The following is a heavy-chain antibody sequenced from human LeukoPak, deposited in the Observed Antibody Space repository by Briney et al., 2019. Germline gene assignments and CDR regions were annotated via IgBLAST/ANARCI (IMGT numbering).Heavy chain of an antibody. J-gene: IGHJ4*02. D-gene: IGHD3-10*01. Sequence: GGSLRLSCAASGFTFSSYALSWVRQAPGKGLEWVSAISGSGGSTYYADSVKGRFTISRDNSKNTLYLQMNSLRAEDTAVYYCAKTTMVRGVPGYWGQGTLVTVSS. CDR3: AKTTMVRGVPGY. CDR2: ISGSGGST. CDR1: GFTFSSYA. V-gene: IGHV3-23*01.